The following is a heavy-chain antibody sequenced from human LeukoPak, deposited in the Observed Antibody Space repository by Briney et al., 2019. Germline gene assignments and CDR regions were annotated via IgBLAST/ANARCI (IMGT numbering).Heavy chain of an antibody. CDR3: TTLYGGSLDY. CDR2: IKSDGSST. Sequence: GGSLRLSCVASGFTFGSYCMYWVRQAPGKGLVWVSRIKSDGSSTSYADSVEGRFTISRDNAKNTLYLQMNSLRAEDTAVYCCTTLYGGSLDYWGQGTLVTVSS. J-gene: IGHJ4*02. D-gene: IGHD5-12*01. V-gene: IGHV3-74*01. CDR1: GFTFGSYC.